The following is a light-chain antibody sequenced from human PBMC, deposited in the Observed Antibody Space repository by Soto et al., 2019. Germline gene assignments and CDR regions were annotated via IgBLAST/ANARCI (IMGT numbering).Light chain of an antibody. CDR2: DAS. CDR3: QQYGSSRT. J-gene: IGKJ5*01. CDR1: QSVSGY. V-gene: IGKV3-20*01. Sequence: EVVLTQSPATLSLSPGERATFSCRASQSVSGYLAWYQQKPGQAPRLLIYDASTRATGIPDRFSGSGSGTGFTLTISRLEPEDFAVYYCQQYGSSRTFGQGTRLEIK.